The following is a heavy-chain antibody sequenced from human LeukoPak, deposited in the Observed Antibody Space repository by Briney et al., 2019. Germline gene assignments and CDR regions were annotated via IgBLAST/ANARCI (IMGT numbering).Heavy chain of an antibody. CDR1: GFTFSSYA. J-gene: IGHJ4*02. Sequence: GGSLRLSCAASGFTFSSYAMSWVRQAPGKGLEWVSAISGSGGSTYYADSVKGRFTISRDNSKNTLYLQMNSLRAEDTAVYYCAKDGSLAVVGEYYFDYWGQGTLVTVSS. CDR2: ISGSGGST. D-gene: IGHD6-19*01. CDR3: AKDGSLAVVGEYYFDY. V-gene: IGHV3-23*01.